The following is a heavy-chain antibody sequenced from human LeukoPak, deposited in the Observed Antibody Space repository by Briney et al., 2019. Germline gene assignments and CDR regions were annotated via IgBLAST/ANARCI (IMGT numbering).Heavy chain of an antibody. Sequence: SETLSLTCAVSGGSISSGGYSWSWIRQPPGKGLEWIGYIYHSGSTYYNPSLKSRVTISVDRSKNQFSLKLSSVTAADTAVYYCAGARYSGYDQIYYFDYWGQGTLVTVPS. CDR1: GGSISSGGYS. V-gene: IGHV4-30-2*01. CDR2: IYHSGST. J-gene: IGHJ4*02. D-gene: IGHD5-12*01. CDR3: AGARYSGYDQIYYFDY.